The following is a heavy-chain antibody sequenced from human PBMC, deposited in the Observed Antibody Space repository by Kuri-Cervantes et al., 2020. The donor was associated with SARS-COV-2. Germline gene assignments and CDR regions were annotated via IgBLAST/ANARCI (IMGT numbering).Heavy chain of an antibody. CDR1: GGTFSSYA. J-gene: IGHJ3*02. CDR2: IIPILGTA. Sequence: SVKVSCKASGGTFSSYAISWVRQAPGRGLEWMGRIIPILGTANYAQKFQGRVTITADKSTSTAYMELSSLRSEDTAVYYRARWTLGYCSSTSCQLDIWGQGTMVTVSS. D-gene: IGHD2-2*01. V-gene: IGHV1-69*04. CDR3: ARWTLGYCSSTSCQLDI.